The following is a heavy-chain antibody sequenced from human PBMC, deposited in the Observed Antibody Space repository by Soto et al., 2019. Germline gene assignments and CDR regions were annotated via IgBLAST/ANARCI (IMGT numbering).Heavy chain of an antibody. CDR3: AGASTWHPGAFDI. CDR1: CCSLSSYY. CDR2: IYYSGST. V-gene: IGHV4-59*01. J-gene: IGHJ3*02. D-gene: IGHD5-12*01. Sequence: SETLSLTCTVSCCSLSSYYWRWIRHPPGKGLEGIGYIYYSGSTNYNPSLKSRFTISVDTSKNQFSLKLSSVTAADTAVYYCAGASTWHPGAFDIWGQGTTVTVSS.